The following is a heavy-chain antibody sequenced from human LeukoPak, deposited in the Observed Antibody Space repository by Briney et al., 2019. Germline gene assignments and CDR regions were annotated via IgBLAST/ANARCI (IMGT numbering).Heavy chain of an antibody. CDR1: GYTFTGYY. Sequence: GSSVKVSCMASGYTFTGYYMHWVRQAPRHGLEWMGWINPNRGGTNYAQKFQGRVTMTRDTSITTAYMVLSRRRSDDTAVYYCARVVLRYFDWLSVFQHWGQGTLVTVSS. CDR2: INPNRGGT. D-gene: IGHD3-9*01. V-gene: IGHV1-2*02. CDR3: ARVVLRYFDWLSVFQH. J-gene: IGHJ1*01.